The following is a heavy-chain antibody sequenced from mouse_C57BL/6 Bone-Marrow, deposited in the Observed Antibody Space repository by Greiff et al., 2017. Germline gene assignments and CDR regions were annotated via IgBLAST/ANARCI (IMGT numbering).Heavy chain of an antibody. CDR2: INPYNGGT. J-gene: IGHJ3*01. D-gene: IGHD1-1*01. V-gene: IGHV1-19*01. CDR1: GYTFTDYY. CDR3: ARDYGSSPWFAY. Sequence: EVKLQQSGPVLVKPGASVKMSCKASGYTFTDYYMNWVKQSHGKSLEWIGVINPYNGGTSYNQKFKGKATLTVDKSSSTAYMELNSLTSEDSAVYYCARDYGSSPWFAYWGQGTPVTVSA.